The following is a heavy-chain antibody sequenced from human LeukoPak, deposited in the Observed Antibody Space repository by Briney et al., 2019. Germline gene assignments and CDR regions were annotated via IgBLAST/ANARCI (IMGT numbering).Heavy chain of an antibody. CDR3: ATTDISMATGFDH. V-gene: IGHV5-51*01. CDR2: IYPGDSDT. D-gene: IGHD5-18*01. Sequence: GESLMISCKGSGYSFTSYWIGWVCQMPGKGLEWVGFIYPGDSDTRYSPSFQGQVTISADKSISTAYLQWSSLKASDTAMYYCATTDISMATGFDHWGQGTLVTVSS. CDR1: GYSFTSYW. J-gene: IGHJ4*02.